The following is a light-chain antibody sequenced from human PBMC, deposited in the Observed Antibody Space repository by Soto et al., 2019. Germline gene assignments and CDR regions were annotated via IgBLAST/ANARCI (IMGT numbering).Light chain of an antibody. CDR3: CSYAGSYTLGI. V-gene: IGLV2-11*01. Sequence: QSALTQPRSVSGSPGQSVTISCTGTSSDVGGYNYVSWYQQLPGKAPKLLIYDVSKRPSGVPDRFSGSKSGNTASLTISGLQAEDEADYYCCSYAGSYTLGIFGGGTKLTVL. CDR1: SSDVGGYNY. J-gene: IGLJ2*01. CDR2: DVS.